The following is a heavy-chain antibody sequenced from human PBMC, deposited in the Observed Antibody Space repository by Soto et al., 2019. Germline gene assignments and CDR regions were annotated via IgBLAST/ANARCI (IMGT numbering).Heavy chain of an antibody. CDR1: GFTFSSYA. CDR3: AMAGDSGGSSNWFDP. J-gene: IGHJ5*02. D-gene: IGHD2-15*01. Sequence: ESGGGLVQPGGSLRLSCAASGFTFSSYAMSWVRQAPGKGLEWVSAISGSGGSTYYADSVKGRFTISRDNSKNTLYLQMNSLRAEDTAVYYCAMAGDSGGSSNWFDPWGQGTLVTVSS. V-gene: IGHV3-23*01. CDR2: ISGSGGST.